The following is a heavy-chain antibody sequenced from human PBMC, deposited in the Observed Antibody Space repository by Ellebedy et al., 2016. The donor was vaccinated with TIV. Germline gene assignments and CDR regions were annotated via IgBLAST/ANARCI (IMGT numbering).Heavy chain of an antibody. J-gene: IGHJ4*02. Sequence: AASVKVSCKASGYTFTGYYIFWARQAPGQGLEWMGTIHPSGGSTNYAQKFQGRVTMTRDTSTSTVYMELRSLTSDDTAVYYCARDLRGSLKGGYWGQGTLVTVSS. CDR2: IHPSGGST. V-gene: IGHV1-46*01. CDR3: ARDLRGSLKGGY. CDR1: GYTFTGYY. D-gene: IGHD2-8*01.